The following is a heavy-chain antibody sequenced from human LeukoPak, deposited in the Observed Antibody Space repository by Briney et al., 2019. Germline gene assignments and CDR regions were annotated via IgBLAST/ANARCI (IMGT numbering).Heavy chain of an antibody. Sequence: KPSETLSLTCAVYGGSFSGYYWSWIRQPPGKGLEWIGEINHSGSTNYNPSLKSRVTISVDTSKNQFSLKLSSVTAADTAVYYCARHPIPTLGFDYWGQGTLVTVSS. V-gene: IGHV4-34*01. CDR3: ARHPIPTLGFDY. CDR2: INHSGST. J-gene: IGHJ4*02. CDR1: GGSFSGYY.